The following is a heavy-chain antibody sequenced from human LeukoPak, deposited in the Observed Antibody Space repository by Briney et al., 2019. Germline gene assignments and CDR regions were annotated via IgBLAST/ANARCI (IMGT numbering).Heavy chain of an antibody. CDR1: GFTFSSYA. CDR2: ISSNGGST. D-gene: IGHD2-2*01. CDR3: ARDRGIVVVPAAIDY. V-gene: IGHV3-64*01. J-gene: IGHJ4*02. Sequence: GGSLRLSCAASGFTFSSYAMHSVRQAPGKGLEYVSAISSNGGSTYYANSVKGRFTISRDNSKNTLYLQMGSLRAEDMAVYYCARDRGIVVVPAAIDYWGRGTLVTVSS.